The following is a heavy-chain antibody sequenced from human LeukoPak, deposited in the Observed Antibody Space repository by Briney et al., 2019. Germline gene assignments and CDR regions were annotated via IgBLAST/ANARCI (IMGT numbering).Heavy chain of an antibody. J-gene: IGHJ6*03. Sequence: GSLRLSCAASGFTFSDYYVSWIRQAPGKGLEWVSYISSSGSTIYYADSVKGRFTISRDNAKNSLYLQMNSLRAEDTAVYYCATTLHPGIAVAGHYYYMDVWGKGTTVTVSS. V-gene: IGHV3-11*01. CDR2: ISSSGSTI. D-gene: IGHD6-19*01. CDR1: GFTFSDYY. CDR3: ATTLHPGIAVAGHYYYMDV.